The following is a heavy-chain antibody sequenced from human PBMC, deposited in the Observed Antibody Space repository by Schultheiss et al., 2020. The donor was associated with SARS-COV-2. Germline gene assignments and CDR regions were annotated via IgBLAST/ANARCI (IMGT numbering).Heavy chain of an antibody. Sequence: SQTLSLTCTVSGGSISSYYWSWIRQPPGKGLEYIGEVTHSGSTNYNPSLKSRVTISVDTSKNQFSLKLSSVTAADTAVYYCARGYYDILTGYYYFDYWGQGTLVTVSS. CDR2: VTHSGST. V-gene: IGHV4-59*01. CDR1: GGSISSYY. CDR3: ARGYYDILTGYYYFDY. D-gene: IGHD3-9*01. J-gene: IGHJ4*02.